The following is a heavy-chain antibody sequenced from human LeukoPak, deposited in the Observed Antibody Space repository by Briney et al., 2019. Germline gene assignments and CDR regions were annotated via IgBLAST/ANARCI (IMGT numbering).Heavy chain of an antibody. CDR1: GFTFSTSS. V-gene: IGHV3-69-1*01. D-gene: IGHD6-13*01. CDR2: ISSSSTI. J-gene: IGHJ4*02. Sequence: GGSLRLSCVASGFTFSTSSMNWVRQAPGKGLEWVSSISSSSTIYYADSVKGRFTISRDNAKNSLYLQMNSLRAEDTAVYYCARDLAAASRPFDYWGQGTLVTVSS. CDR3: ARDLAAASRPFDY.